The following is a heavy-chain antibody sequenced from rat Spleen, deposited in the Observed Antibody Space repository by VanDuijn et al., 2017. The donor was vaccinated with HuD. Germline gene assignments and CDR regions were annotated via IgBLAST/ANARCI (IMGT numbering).Heavy chain of an antibody. V-gene: IGHV5-27*01. J-gene: IGHJ2*01. D-gene: IGHD1-7*01. CDR1: GFIFSNYY. Sequence: EVQLVESGGGLVQPGRSLKLSCAASGFIFSNYYMAWVRQAPTKGLEWVAFISAGGGNTHYRDSVKGRFTISRDNAQSTLYLQMDSLRSEDTATYYCTMGLYGGQGVMVTVSS. CDR3: TMGLY. CDR2: ISAGGGNT.